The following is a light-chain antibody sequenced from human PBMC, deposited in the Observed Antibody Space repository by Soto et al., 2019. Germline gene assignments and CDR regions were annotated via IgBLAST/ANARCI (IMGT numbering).Light chain of an antibody. CDR1: SSDVGGYNY. CDR2: DVS. V-gene: IGLV2-14*01. Sequence: QSALTQPASVSGSPGQSITISCTGTSSDVGGYNYVSWYQQHPGKAPKLMIYDVSNRPSGVSNRFSGSKSGNTASLTISGLQAEDEADYYCSSYTSSSTLSYVFGTGTKFTV. CDR3: SSYTSSSTLSYV. J-gene: IGLJ1*01.